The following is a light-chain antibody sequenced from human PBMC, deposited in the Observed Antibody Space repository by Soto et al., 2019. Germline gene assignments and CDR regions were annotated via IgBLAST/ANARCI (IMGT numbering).Light chain of an antibody. CDR1: QSVSSY. CDR2: DAS. J-gene: IGKJ4*01. CDR3: QQRSNWPPLT. V-gene: IGKV3-11*01. Sequence: EIVLTQSPATLSLSPGERATLSCRASQSVSSYLAWYQQKPGQAPRLLIYDASNRATGIPARFSGSGTGTDFPLTISSLEPEDFAVYYWQQRSNWPPLTFGGGTKVEIK.